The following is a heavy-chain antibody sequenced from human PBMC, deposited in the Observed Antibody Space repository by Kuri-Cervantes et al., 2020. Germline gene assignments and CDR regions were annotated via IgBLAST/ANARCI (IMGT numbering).Heavy chain of an antibody. CDR2: SNAGNGNT. Sequence: GSVKVSCKASGYTFTSYAMHWVRQAPGQRHEWMGWSNAGNGNTKYSQEFQGRVTITRDTSARTAYMELSSLRSEDTAVYYCAREGGASEYYFDSWGQGTLVTVSS. CDR3: AREGGASEYYFDS. V-gene: IGHV1-3*02. CDR1: GYTFTSYA. D-gene: IGHD1-26*01. J-gene: IGHJ4*02.